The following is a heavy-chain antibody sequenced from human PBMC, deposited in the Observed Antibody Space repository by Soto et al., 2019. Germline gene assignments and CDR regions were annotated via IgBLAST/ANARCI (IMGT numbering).Heavy chain of an antibody. Sequence: EVQLVESGGGWVKPGGSLTLSCVASGFTFGDAWMNWVRQAAGKGLEWVGHVKTKSEGETTDYAAPVKGRFTIWRDDSTNTLYLQMNSLKSDDQGKYFCTTLGPSWGQGTQVTVSS. CDR1: GFTFGDAW. CDR2: VKTKSEGETT. J-gene: IGHJ5*02. V-gene: IGHV3-15*07. CDR3: TTLGPS.